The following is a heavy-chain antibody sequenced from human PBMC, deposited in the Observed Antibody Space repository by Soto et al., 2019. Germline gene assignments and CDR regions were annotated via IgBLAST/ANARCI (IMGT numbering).Heavy chain of an antibody. CDR2: IRSSGSTI. CDR3: AKGSYCSSTSCYYLLLAYDLNY. D-gene: IGHD2-2*01. Sequence: GGSLRLSCVASGFTFSTYSMNWVRQAPGEGLEWVSYIRSSGSTIHYADSVKGRFTISRDNSKNTLYLQMNSLRAEDTAVYYCAKGSYCSSTSCYYLLLAYDLNYWGQGTLVTAPQ. V-gene: IGHV3-48*01. CDR1: GFTFSTYS. J-gene: IGHJ4*02.